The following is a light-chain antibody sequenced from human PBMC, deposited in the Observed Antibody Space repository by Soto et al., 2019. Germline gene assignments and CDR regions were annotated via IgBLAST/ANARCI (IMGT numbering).Light chain of an antibody. Sequence: EIVLTQSPGTLSFSPWERSTLSCRASQSVISGYFAWYQQKPGQAPRLLIYAASSRATGIPDRFSGSGSGTDSTLTISRLEPEDFAVYYCQQYGSSPTFGQGTRLEIK. CDR3: QQYGSSPT. CDR2: AAS. J-gene: IGKJ5*01. V-gene: IGKV3-20*01. CDR1: QSVISGY.